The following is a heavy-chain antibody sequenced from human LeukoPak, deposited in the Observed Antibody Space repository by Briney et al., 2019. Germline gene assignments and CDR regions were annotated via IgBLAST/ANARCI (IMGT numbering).Heavy chain of an antibody. V-gene: IGHV3-9*01. CDR1: GFTFDDYA. J-gene: IGHJ3*02. CDR3: AKVSTGFRNFDAFDI. D-gene: IGHD1-14*01. Sequence: GRSLRLSCAASGFTFDDYAMHWVRQASGKGLEWVSGISWNSGSIGYADSVKGRFTISRDNAKNSLYLQMNSLRAEDTALYYCAKVSTGFRNFDAFDIWGQGTMVTVSS. CDR2: ISWNSGSI.